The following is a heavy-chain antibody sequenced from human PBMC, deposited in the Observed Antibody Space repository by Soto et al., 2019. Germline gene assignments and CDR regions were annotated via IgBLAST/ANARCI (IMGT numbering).Heavy chain of an antibody. J-gene: IGHJ4*01. CDR1: GGTFSSHG. V-gene: IGHV1-69*06. CDR2: IIPTFGTP. CDR3: ASERSAQYFDF. Sequence: QVQLVQSGTVVQRRGSSVKVSCQASGGTFSSHGMAWVRQAPGQGLEWMGGIIPTFGTPTYAPKFQGRVTTTADKSTNTGYMELSSLRSEDTGVYYCASERSAQYFDFWGHGTLINVSS. D-gene: IGHD1-26*01.